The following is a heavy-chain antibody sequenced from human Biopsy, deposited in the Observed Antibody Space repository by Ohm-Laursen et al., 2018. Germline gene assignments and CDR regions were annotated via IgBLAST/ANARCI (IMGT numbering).Heavy chain of an antibody. CDR2: ISPYFGNT. CDR3: VREGLDCAGGTCYSGPLDL. V-gene: IGHV1-18*01. Sequence: ASVKASCKASGYSFTSHGLNWARQPPGQGLEWVGWISPYFGNTNYTQKLQARVTLSTETSTDIAYMELRRFRYDDTAIYYCVREGLDCAGGTCYSGPLDLWGQGTLITVSS. D-gene: IGHD2-15*01. CDR1: GYSFTSHG. J-gene: IGHJ4*03.